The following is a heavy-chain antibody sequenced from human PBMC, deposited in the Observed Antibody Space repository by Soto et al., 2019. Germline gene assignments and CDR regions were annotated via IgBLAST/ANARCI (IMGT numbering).Heavy chain of an antibody. CDR2: IYYSGST. J-gene: IGHJ5*02. CDR3: ARFLVGASRGGWFDP. D-gene: IGHD1-26*01. Sequence: LSLTCTVSGGSVSSGSYYWSWIRQPPGKGLEWIGYIYYSGSTNYNPSLKSRVTISVDTSKNQFSLKLSSVTAADTAVYYCARFLVGASRGGWFDPWGQGTLVTVSS. V-gene: IGHV4-61*01. CDR1: GGSVSSGSYY.